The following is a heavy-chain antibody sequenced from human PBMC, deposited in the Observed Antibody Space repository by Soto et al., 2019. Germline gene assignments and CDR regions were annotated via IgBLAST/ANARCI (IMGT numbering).Heavy chain of an antibody. CDR2: INPRDSDV. CDR1: DYTLAAYW. J-gene: IGHJ3*01. V-gene: IGHV5-51*01. Sequence: VGSLKISCKGFDYTLAAYWIGWVRQMPWKGLEWMGVINPRDSDVKYSPPFEGRVTISADKSINTAFLQWRSLKASDTAMYYCARLGISTIFGARLRAFDVWGQGTMVTVSS. CDR3: ARLGISTIFGARLRAFDV. D-gene: IGHD3-3*01.